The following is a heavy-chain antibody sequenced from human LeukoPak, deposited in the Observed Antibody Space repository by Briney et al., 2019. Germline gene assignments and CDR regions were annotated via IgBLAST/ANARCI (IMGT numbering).Heavy chain of an antibody. CDR1: GGSFSGYY. V-gene: IGHV4-34*01. D-gene: IGHD4-17*01. J-gene: IGHJ4*02. CDR3: ARDQGDYGDSSFDY. Sequence: SETLSLTCAVYGGSFSGYYWSWIRQPPGKGLEWIGEINHSGSTNYNSSLKSRVTISVDTSKNQFSLNLSSVTAADTAVYYCARDQGDYGDSSFDYWGQGTLVTVSS. CDR2: INHSGST.